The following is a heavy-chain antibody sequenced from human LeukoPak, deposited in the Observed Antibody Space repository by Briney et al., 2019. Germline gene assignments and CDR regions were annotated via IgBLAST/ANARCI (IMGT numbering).Heavy chain of an antibody. V-gene: IGHV3-7*01. J-gene: IGHJ4*02. Sequence: GGSLGLSCAASGFTFSSYWMSWVRQAPGKGLEWVANIKQDGSEKYYVDSVKGRFTISRDNAKNSLYLQMNSLRAEDTAVYYCARSPLRFLEWLLYYFDYWGQGTLVTVSS. CDR1: GFTFSSYW. CDR2: IKQDGSEK. CDR3: ARSPLRFLEWLLYYFDY. D-gene: IGHD3-3*01.